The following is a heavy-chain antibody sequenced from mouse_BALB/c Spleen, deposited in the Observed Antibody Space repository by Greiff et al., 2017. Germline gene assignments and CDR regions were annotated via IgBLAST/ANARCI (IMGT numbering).Heavy chain of an antibody. V-gene: IGHV1-7*01. Sequence: QVQLQQSGAELAKPGASVKMSCKASGYTFTSYWMHWVKQRPGQGLEWIGYINPSTGYTEYNQKFKDKATLTADKSSSTAYMQLSSLTSEDSAVYDCARGRYGNGWYFDVWGEGTTVTVSS. J-gene: IGHJ1*01. D-gene: IGHD2-10*02. CDR1: GYTFTSYW. CDR3: ARGRYGNGWYFDV. CDR2: INPSTGYT.